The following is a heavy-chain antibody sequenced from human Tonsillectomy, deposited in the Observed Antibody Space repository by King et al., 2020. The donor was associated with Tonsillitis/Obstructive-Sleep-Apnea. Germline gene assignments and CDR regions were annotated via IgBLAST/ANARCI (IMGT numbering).Heavy chain of an antibody. V-gene: IGHV4-39*01. CDR1: GGSISSSSYY. Sequence: QLQESGPGLVKPSETLSLTCTVSGGSISSSSYYWGWIRQPPGKGLEWIGSSYYCGSTYYNPSLKRRVTISVDTSKTQFSLKLSSVTAADTAVYYCASSLGYSGYDYKDYWGQGTLVTVSS. J-gene: IGHJ4*02. CDR2: SYYCGST. CDR3: ASSLGYSGYDYKDY. D-gene: IGHD5-12*01.